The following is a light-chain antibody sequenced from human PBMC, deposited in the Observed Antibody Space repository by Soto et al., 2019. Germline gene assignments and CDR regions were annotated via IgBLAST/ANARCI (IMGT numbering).Light chain of an antibody. CDR2: DAS. CDR3: QQYSRYPFT. J-gene: IGKJ3*01. Sequence: DIQMTQSPSTLSASVGDRVTITCRASQSISEWLTWYQQKPGRAPKLLIYDASSLESGVPSRFSGSGSETEFTLNISSLQPDDFATYYCQQYSRYPFTFGPGTKVGVK. V-gene: IGKV1-5*01. CDR1: QSISEW.